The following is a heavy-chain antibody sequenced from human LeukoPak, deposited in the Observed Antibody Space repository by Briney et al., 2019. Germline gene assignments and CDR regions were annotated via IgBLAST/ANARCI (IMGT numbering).Heavy chain of an antibody. CDR3: ARGGVGAAAVRL. D-gene: IGHD6-13*01. CDR1: GYTFTGYY. CDR2: INPNSGGT. V-gene: IGHV1-2*02. Sequence: ASVKVSCKASGYTFTGYYMHWVRQAPGQGLEWMGWINPNSGGTNYAQKLQGRVTMTTDTSTSTAYMELRSLRSDDTAVYYCARGGVGAAAVRLWGQGTLVTVSS. J-gene: IGHJ4*02.